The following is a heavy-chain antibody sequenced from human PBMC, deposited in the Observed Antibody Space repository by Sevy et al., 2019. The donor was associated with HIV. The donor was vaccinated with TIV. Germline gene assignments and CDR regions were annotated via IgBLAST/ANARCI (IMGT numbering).Heavy chain of an antibody. Sequence: SETLSLTCSVSGGSITSSTYYWGWIRQPPGKGLEWIGSTYYSGSTYHNPSLRSRVTISVDTSKNHFSLQLSSVTAADTAVYYCARHPERFCSGAYCYLYYFDSWGQGTLVTVSS. CDR3: ARHPERFCSGAYCYLYYFDS. D-gene: IGHD2-15*01. V-gene: IGHV4-39*01. J-gene: IGHJ4*02. CDR2: TYYSGST. CDR1: GGSITSSTYY.